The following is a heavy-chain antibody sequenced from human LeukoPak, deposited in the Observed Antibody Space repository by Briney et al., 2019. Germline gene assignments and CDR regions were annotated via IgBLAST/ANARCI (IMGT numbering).Heavy chain of an antibody. J-gene: IGHJ3*01. V-gene: IGHV3-7*03. CDR2: INSDGSEG. Sequence: QAGGSLRLSCAVSGFTFSGFWMSWSRQAPGNGLEGVASINSDGSEGYYADVVKGRFTISRDNAKNSLYLQINSLRAEDTAVYYCARSSYSSSSSVWGQGTMVTVSS. CDR3: ARSSYSSSSSV. D-gene: IGHD6-6*01. CDR1: GFTFSGFW.